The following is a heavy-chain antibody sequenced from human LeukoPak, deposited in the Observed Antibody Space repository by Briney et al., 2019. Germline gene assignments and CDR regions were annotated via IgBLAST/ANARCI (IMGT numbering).Heavy chain of an antibody. CDR3: ARETYYDFWSGYYTDYYYYYMDV. CDR2: IKQDGSEK. D-gene: IGHD3-3*01. V-gene: IGHV3-7*01. Sequence: GGSLRLSCAASGFTFSSRDWMTWVRQAPGKGLEWVANIKQDGSEKNYVDSVKGRFTISRDNAKNSLYLQMNSLRAEDTAVYYCARETYYDFWSGYYTDYYYYYMDVWGKGTTVTVSS. J-gene: IGHJ6*03. CDR1: GFTFSSRDW.